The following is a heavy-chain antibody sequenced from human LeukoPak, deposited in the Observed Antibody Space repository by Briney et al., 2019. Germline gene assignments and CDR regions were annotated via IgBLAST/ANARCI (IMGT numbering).Heavy chain of an antibody. CDR2: IYYTGST. D-gene: IGHD1-26*01. CDR3: ARHDSGSVSYPLDY. Sequence: PSETLSLTCTVSGGSISSYYWSWIRLPPGKGLEWIAYIYYTGSTNYNPSLKSRVTMSVDTSKNQFSLRLRSVTAADTAVYYCARHDSGSVSYPLDYWGQGTLVTVSS. V-gene: IGHV4-59*08. J-gene: IGHJ4*02. CDR1: GGSISSYY.